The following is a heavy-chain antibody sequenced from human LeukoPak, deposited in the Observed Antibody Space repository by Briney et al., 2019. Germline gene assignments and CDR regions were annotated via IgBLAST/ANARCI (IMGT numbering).Heavy chain of an antibody. Sequence: ASVKVSCKASGYTFTGYYMHWVRQAPGQGLEWMGWINPNSGGTNYAQKFQGRVTMTRDTSTSTAYMELRSLRSDDTAVYYCARYCSGSSCLFDPWGQGTLVTVSS. CDR2: INPNSGGT. CDR3: ARYCSGSSCLFDP. V-gene: IGHV1-2*02. J-gene: IGHJ5*02. CDR1: GYTFTGYY. D-gene: IGHD2-15*01.